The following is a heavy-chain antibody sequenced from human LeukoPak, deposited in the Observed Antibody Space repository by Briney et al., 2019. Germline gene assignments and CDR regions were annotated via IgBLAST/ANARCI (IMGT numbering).Heavy chain of an antibody. CDR1: GFTFSSYA. CDR2: IYSGGST. CDR3: ARVVVRGAIDY. V-gene: IGHV3-53*01. D-gene: IGHD3-10*01. J-gene: IGHJ4*02. Sequence: PGGSLRLSCAASGFTFSSYAMSWVRQAPGQGLEWVSVIYSGGSTYYADSVKGRFTISRDNSKNTLYLQMNSLRAEDTAVYYCARVVVRGAIDYWGQGTLVTVSS.